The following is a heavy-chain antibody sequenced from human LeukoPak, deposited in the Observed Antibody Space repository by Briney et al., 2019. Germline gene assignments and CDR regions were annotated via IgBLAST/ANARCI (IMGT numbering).Heavy chain of an antibody. CDR3: VVVVEPPDSDGFDV. CDR2: INADGSTA. J-gene: IGHJ3*01. V-gene: IGHV3-74*01. D-gene: IGHD1-14*01. CDR1: GFTFGNSW. Sequence: GGSLRLSCAASGFTFGNSWVHWVRQAPGKGLVWVSLINADGSTATYADSVKGRFTISRDNARNTLPLQMNSLTIEDTAVYYCVVVVEPPDSDGFDVWGQGTMITVSS.